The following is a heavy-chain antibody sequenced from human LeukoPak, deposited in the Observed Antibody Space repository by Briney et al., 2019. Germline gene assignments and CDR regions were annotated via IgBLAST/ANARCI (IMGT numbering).Heavy chain of an antibody. V-gene: IGHV3-23*01. CDR3: ARLSVGSTVTTSYYMDV. D-gene: IGHD4-17*01. Sequence: GGSLRLSCAASGFTLSSYAMSWVRQAPGKGLEWVSAISSSDDGTYYAKSVRGRFTISRDSSKNSLSLQMISLRAEDTAVYYCARLSVGSTVTTSYYMDVWGKGTTVTVSS. CDR1: GFTLSSYA. J-gene: IGHJ6*03. CDR2: ISSSDDGT.